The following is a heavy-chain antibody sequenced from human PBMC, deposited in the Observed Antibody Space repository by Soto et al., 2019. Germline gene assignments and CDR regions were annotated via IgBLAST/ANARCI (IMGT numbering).Heavy chain of an antibody. CDR2: IYYSGST. Sequence: QVQLQESGPGLVKPSETLSLTCTVSGGSISSYYWSWIRQPPGKGLEWIGYIYYSGSTNYNPSLKSRVTISXXTXKXXFSLKLSSVTAADTAVYYCAREYYYDSSGSGAFDYWGQGTLVTVSS. CDR1: GGSISSYY. J-gene: IGHJ4*02. D-gene: IGHD3-22*01. V-gene: IGHV4-59*01. CDR3: AREYYYDSSGSGAFDY.